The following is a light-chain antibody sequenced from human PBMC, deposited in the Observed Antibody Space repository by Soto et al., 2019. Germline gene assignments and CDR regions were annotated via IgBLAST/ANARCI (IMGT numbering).Light chain of an antibody. Sequence: QSVLTQPPSVSAAPGQKVTISCSGSSSNMGNNYVSWYQQLPGTAPKLLSYDSNKRPSGIPDRFSGSKSGTSATLGITGLQTGDEADYYCGTWDSSLSAVVFGGGTKLTVL. V-gene: IGLV1-51*01. J-gene: IGLJ2*01. CDR2: DSN. CDR1: SSNMGNNY. CDR3: GTWDSSLSAVV.